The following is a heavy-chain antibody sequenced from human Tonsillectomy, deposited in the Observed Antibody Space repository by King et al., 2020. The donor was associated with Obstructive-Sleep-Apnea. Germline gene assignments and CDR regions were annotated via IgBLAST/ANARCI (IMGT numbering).Heavy chain of an antibody. CDR3: ARQGRAGEVDY. J-gene: IGHJ4*02. D-gene: IGHD1-26*01. Sequence: QLVQSGAEVKKPEESLEISCQGSGYSFTSYWIGWVRQMPGKGLEWMGIIYPSDSDTRYSPSFQGQVTIQADKSISTAYLQWSSLKVSDTAMFYCARQGRAGEVDYWGQGTLVTVSS. CDR1: GYSFTSYW. V-gene: IGHV5-51*01. CDR2: IYPSDSDT.